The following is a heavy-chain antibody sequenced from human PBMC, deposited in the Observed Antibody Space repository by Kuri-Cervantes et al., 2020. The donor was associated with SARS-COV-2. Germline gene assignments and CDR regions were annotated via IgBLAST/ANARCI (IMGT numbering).Heavy chain of an antibody. CDR1: GGSISRYY. Sequence: SETLSLTCTVSGGSISRYYWSWIRQPAGQGLEWIGRIYTSGSTNYNPSLKSRVTISVDTSKNQFSLKLSSVTAADTAVYYCARDSPEYSSSSSVPFDYWGQGTLVTVSS. CDR3: ARDSPEYSSSSSVPFDY. J-gene: IGHJ4*02. D-gene: IGHD6-6*01. V-gene: IGHV4-4*07. CDR2: IYTSGST.